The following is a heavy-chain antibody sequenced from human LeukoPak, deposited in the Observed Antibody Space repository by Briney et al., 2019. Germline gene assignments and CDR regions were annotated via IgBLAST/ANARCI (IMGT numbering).Heavy chain of an antibody. CDR3: AKEFSATPRVAAQTGDAFDV. D-gene: IGHD7-27*01. V-gene: IGHV3-23*01. J-gene: IGHJ3*01. CDR1: GFTFSSYA. CDR2: ISGSGGST. Sequence: GGSLRLSCAASGFTFSSYAMSWVRQAPGKGLEWVSGISGSGGSTYYADSVKGRFTISRDNSKNTLDLQMNSLRPEDTAVYYCAKEFSATPRVAAQTGDAFDVWGQGTMVTVSS.